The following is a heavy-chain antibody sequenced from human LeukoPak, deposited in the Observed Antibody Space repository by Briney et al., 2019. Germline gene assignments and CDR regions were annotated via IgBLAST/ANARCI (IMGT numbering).Heavy chain of an antibody. CDR1: GYTFTSYD. J-gene: IGHJ5*02. Sequence: ASVKVSCKASGYTFTSYDINWVRRATGQGLEWMGWMNPNSGNTGYAQKFQGRVTITRNTSISTAYMELSSLRSEDTAVYYCARGGIYCSSTSCYLDPWGQGTLVTVSS. V-gene: IGHV1-8*03. CDR3: ARGGIYCSSTSCYLDP. D-gene: IGHD2-2*01. CDR2: MNPNSGNT.